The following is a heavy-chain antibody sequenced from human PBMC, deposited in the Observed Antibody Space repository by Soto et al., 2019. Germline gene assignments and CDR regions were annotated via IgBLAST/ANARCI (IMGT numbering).Heavy chain of an antibody. Sequence: QVQLVESGGGVVQPGRSLRLSCAASGFTFSSYAMHWVRQAPGKGLEWVAVISYDGSNKYYADSVKGRFTISRDNSKNTLYLQMNSLRAEDTAVYYCASSPGGVVVSYFDYWGQGTLVTVSS. J-gene: IGHJ4*02. CDR1: GFTFSSYA. D-gene: IGHD3-22*01. CDR3: ASSPGGVVVSYFDY. V-gene: IGHV3-30-3*01. CDR2: ISYDGSNK.